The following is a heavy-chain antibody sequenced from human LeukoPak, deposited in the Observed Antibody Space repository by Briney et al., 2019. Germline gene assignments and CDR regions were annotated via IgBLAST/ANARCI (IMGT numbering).Heavy chain of an antibody. CDR3: ARDSWVDVYSSSTSCYFNWFDP. V-gene: IGHV1-46*01. CDR2: INPSGDST. CDR1: GYTFTSYY. J-gene: IGHJ5*02. D-gene: IGHD2-2*01. Sequence: GASVKVSCKASGYTFTSYYMHWVRQAPGQGLERMGIINPSGDSTSYAQKFQGRVTMTRDTSTSTVYMELSSLRSEDTAVYYCARDSWVDVYSSSTSCYFNWFDPWGQGTLVTVSS.